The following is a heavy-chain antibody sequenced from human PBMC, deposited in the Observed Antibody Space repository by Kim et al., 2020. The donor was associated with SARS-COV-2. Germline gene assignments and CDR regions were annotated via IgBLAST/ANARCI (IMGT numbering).Heavy chain of an antibody. J-gene: IGHJ5*02. CDR3: ARDPGTTLYNWFDP. Sequence: AQKFQGRVTITADESTSTAYMELSSLRSEDTAVYYCARDPGTTLYNWFDPWGQGTLVTVSS. V-gene: IGHV1-69*01. D-gene: IGHD1-1*01.